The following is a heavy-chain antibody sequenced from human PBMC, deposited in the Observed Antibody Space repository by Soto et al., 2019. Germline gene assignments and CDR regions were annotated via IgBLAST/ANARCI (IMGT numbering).Heavy chain of an antibody. Sequence: EVQLLESGGGLVQPGGSLRLSCAASGFTFSSYAMSWVRQAPGKGLEWVSAISGSGGSTYYADSVKGRFTISRDNSKNTLYLQMNTLGAEDTAVYYGAKGGGVVPAAMRLSYFDYWGQGTLVTVSS. CDR2: ISGSGGST. D-gene: IGHD2-2*01. CDR1: GFTFSSYA. J-gene: IGHJ4*02. V-gene: IGHV3-23*01. CDR3: AKGGGVVPAAMRLSYFDY.